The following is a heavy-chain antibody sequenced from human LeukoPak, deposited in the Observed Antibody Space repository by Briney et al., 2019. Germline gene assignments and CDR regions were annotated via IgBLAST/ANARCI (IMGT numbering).Heavy chain of an antibody. D-gene: IGHD6-19*01. CDR3: ARDPEGAGTSYFDY. CDR1: GGSISSSSYY. Sequence: PSETLSLTCTVSGGSISSSSYYWGWIRQPLGKGLEWIGSIYYSGSTHYNPSLKSRVTISVDTSKNQFSLKLSSVTAADTAVYYCARDPEGAGTSYFDYWGQGTLVTVSS. V-gene: IGHV4-39*07. J-gene: IGHJ4*02. CDR2: IYYSGST.